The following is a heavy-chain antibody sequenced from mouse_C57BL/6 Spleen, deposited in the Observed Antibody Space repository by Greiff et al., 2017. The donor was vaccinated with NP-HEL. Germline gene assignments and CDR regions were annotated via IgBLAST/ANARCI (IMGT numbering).Heavy chain of an antibody. V-gene: IGHV1-15*01. CDR1: GYTFTDYE. CDR2: IDPETGGT. J-gene: IGHJ4*01. D-gene: IGHD2-3*01. Sequence: QVQLKQSGAELVRPGASVTLSCKASGYTFTDYEIHWVKQTPVHGLEWIGAIDPETGGTAYNQKFKGKAILTADKSSSTAYMELRSLTSEDSAVYYCTNIYDGYPYAMDYWGQGTSVTVSS. CDR3: TNIYDGYPYAMDY.